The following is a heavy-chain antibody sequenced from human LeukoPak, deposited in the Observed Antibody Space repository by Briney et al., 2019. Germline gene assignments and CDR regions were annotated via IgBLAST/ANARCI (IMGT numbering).Heavy chain of an antibody. CDR2: ISSSSSYT. V-gene: IGHV3-11*05. CDR1: GFTFSDYY. Sequence: KPGGSLRLSCAASGFTFSDYYMSWIRQAPGKGLEWVSYISSSSSYTNYADSVKGRFTISRDNAKNSLYLQMNRLRAEDTAVYYCARDLYCSSTSCYGPMGYYFDYWGQGTLVTVSS. CDR3: ARDLYCSSTSCYGPMGYYFDY. D-gene: IGHD2-2*01. J-gene: IGHJ4*02.